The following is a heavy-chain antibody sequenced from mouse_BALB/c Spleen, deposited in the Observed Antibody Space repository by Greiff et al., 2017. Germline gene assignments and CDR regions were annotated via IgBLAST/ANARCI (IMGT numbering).Heavy chain of an antibody. CDR2: IDPANGNT. D-gene: IGHD2-2*01. Sequence: VQLQQSGAELVKPGASVKLSCTASGFNIKDTYMHWVKQRPEQGLEWIGRIDPANGNTKYDPKFQGKATITAVTSTNTAYLQLSSLTSEDTAVYYCVYGYDYAMDYWGQGTSVTVSS. V-gene: IGHV14-3*02. CDR3: VYGYDYAMDY. J-gene: IGHJ4*01. CDR1: GFNIKDTY.